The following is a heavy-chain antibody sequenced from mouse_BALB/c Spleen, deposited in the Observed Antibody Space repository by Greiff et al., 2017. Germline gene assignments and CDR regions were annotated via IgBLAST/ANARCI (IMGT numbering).Heavy chain of an antibody. CDR2: IDPSDSYT. D-gene: IGHD2-1*01. V-gene: IGHV1S127*01. Sequence: QVQLQQPGAELVKPGASVKMSCKASGYTFTSYWMHWVKQRPGQGLEWIGVIDPSDSYTSYNQKFKGKATLTVDTSSSTAYMQLSSLTSEDSAVYYCTRSSYGNYYFDYWGQGTTVTVSS. CDR1: GYTFTSYW. J-gene: IGHJ2*01. CDR3: TRSSYGNYYFDY.